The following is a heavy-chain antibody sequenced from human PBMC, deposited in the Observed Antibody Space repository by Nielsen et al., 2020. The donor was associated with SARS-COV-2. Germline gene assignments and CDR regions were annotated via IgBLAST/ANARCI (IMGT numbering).Heavy chain of an antibody. CDR3: AKDTVAAAVAIYGMDV. Sequence: SLKISCAASGFTFDDYAMHWVRQAPGKGLEWVSGISWNSGSIGYADSVKGRFTISRDNAKNSLYLQMNSLRAEDTALYYCAKDTVAAAVAIYGMDVWGQGTTVTVSS. CDR2: ISWNSGSI. D-gene: IGHD6-19*01. J-gene: IGHJ6*02. CDR1: GFTFDDYA. V-gene: IGHV3-9*01.